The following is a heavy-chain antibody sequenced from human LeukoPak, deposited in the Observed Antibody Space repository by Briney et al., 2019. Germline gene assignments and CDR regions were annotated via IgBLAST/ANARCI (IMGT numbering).Heavy chain of an antibody. D-gene: IGHD2-2*01. CDR3: ARGSGDIVVVPAANDAFDI. Sequence: GASVRVSCKASGYTFTTYGITWVRQAPGQRLEWMGWISAYNGDTNYAQKLQGRVTMTTDTSTSTGYMELRSLRSDDTAVYYCARGSGDIVVVPAANDAFDIWGQGTMVTVSS. V-gene: IGHV1-18*01. CDR2: ISAYNGDT. J-gene: IGHJ3*02. CDR1: GYTFTTYG.